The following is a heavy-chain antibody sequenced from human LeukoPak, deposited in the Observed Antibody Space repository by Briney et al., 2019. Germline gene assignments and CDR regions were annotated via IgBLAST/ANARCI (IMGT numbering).Heavy chain of an antibody. Sequence: PSETLSLTCTVSGGSISSYYWSWIRQPAGKGLEWIGRIYTSGSTNYNPSLKSRVTMSVDTSKNQFSLKLSSVTAADTAVYYCARAAGIVVVPAATSSPFDPWGQGTLVTVSS. CDR3: ARAAGIVVVPAATSSPFDP. CDR2: IYTSGST. CDR1: GGSISSYY. D-gene: IGHD2-2*01. V-gene: IGHV4-4*07. J-gene: IGHJ5*02.